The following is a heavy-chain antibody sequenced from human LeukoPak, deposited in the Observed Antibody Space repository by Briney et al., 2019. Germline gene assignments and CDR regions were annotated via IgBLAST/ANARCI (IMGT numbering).Heavy chain of an antibody. CDR3: ARDPLGYCSGSSCSTRFDY. CDR1: GFTFSSYA. J-gene: IGHJ4*02. V-gene: IGHV3-23*01. CDR2: ISESGDRT. Sequence: PGGSLRLSCAASGFTFSSYAMSWVHQAPGKGLEWVSAISESGDRTYYADSVKGRFTISRDNSRSTLYLQMNSLRADDTAVYYCARDPLGYCSGSSCSTRFDYWGQGTLVTVSS. D-gene: IGHD2-15*01.